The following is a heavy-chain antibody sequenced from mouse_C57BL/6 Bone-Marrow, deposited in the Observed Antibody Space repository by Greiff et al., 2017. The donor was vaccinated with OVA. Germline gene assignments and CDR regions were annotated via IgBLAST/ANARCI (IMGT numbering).Heavy chain of an antibody. Sequence: VQLQQSGAELVRPGASVTLSCKASGYTFTDYEMHWVKQTPVHGLEWIGAIDPETGGTAYNQKFKGKAILTADKSSSTAYMELRSLTSEDSAVYDSTRGDSNYYAMDYWGQGTSVTVSS. CDR3: TRGDSNYYAMDY. D-gene: IGHD2-5*01. CDR1: GYTFTDYE. J-gene: IGHJ4*01. V-gene: IGHV1-15*01. CDR2: IDPETGGT.